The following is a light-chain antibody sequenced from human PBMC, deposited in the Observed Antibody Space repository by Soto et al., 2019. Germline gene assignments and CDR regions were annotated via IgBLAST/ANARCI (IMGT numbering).Light chain of an antibody. CDR1: SSDVGGYNY. Sequence: QSALTQPASVSGSAGKSITISCTGTSSDVGGYNYVSWYQQHPGKAPKLMIYEVSHRPSGVSNRFSGSKSANTASLTISGLQAEDEADYYCSSYTSKNTRVFGGGTKVTVL. V-gene: IGLV2-14*01. J-gene: IGLJ3*02. CDR2: EVS. CDR3: SSYTSKNTRV.